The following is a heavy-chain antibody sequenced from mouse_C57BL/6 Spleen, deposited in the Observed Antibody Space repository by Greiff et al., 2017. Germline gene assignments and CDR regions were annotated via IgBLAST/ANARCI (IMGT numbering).Heavy chain of an antibody. CDR2: IWSGGST. V-gene: IGHV2-2*01. J-gene: IGHJ4*01. Sequence: VKVVESGPGLVQPSQSLSITCTVSGFSLTSYGVHWVRQSPGKGLEWLGVIWSGGSTDYNAAFISRLSISKDNSKSQVFFKMNSLQADDTAIYYCARENYGSSWYAMDYWGQGTSVTVSS. CDR3: ARENYGSSWYAMDY. D-gene: IGHD1-1*01. CDR1: GFSLTSYG.